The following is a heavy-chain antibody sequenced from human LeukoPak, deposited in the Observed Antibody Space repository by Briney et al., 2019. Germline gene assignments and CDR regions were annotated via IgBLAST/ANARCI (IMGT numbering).Heavy chain of an antibody. V-gene: IGHV1-8*01. D-gene: IGHD6-19*01. J-gene: IGHJ4*02. CDR2: MNPNSGNT. Sequence: GGPVKVSCKASGYTFTSYDINWVRQATGQGLEWMGWMNPNSGNTGYAQKFRGRVTMTRNTSISTAYMELSSLRSEDTAVYYCASPHDSSGWYYFDYWGQGTLVTVSS. CDR3: ASPHDSSGWYYFDY. CDR1: GYTFTSYD.